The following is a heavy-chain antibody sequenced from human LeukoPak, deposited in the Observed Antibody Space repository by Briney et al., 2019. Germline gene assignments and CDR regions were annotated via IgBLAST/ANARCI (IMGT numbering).Heavy chain of an antibody. CDR2: INPSGGST. D-gene: IGHD4-23*01. Sequence: ASVKVSCKASGYTFTSYYMHWVRRAPGQGLEWMGIINPSGGSTSYAQKFQGRVTMTRDTSTSTVYMELSSLRSEDTAVYYCASSTVVTPHWFDPWGQGTLVTVSS. CDR1: GYTFTSYY. V-gene: IGHV1-46*01. CDR3: ASSTVVTPHWFDP. J-gene: IGHJ5*02.